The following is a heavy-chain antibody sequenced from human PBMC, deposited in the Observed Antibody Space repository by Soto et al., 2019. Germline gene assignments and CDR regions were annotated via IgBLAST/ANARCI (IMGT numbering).Heavy chain of an antibody. D-gene: IGHD3-3*01. Sequence: GGSLRLSCAASGFTFSSYAMSWVRQAPGKGLEWVSAISGSGGSTYYADSVKGRFTISRDNSKNTLYLQMNSLRAEDTAVYYCAKWTNYDFWSGHTNWFDPRGQGTLVTVSS. J-gene: IGHJ5*02. CDR2: ISGSGGST. V-gene: IGHV3-23*01. CDR3: AKWTNYDFWSGHTNWFDP. CDR1: GFTFSSYA.